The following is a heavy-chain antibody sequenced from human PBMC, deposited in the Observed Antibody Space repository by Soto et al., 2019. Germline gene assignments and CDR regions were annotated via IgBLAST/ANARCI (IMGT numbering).Heavy chain of an antibody. CDR3: AHRGEIGIYAY. CDR1: GFSLSTSGVG. J-gene: IGHJ4*02. V-gene: IGHV2-5*02. Sequence: QITLKESGPTLVKPTQTLTLTCTFSGFSLSTSGVGVGWFRQPPGKALEWLGIIYWDDDKRYSPLLKSRLTITKDTSKYQVVLTMTNMDPVDTATYCCAHRGEIGIYAYWGQGTLVTASS. D-gene: IGHD3-16*01. CDR2: IYWDDDK.